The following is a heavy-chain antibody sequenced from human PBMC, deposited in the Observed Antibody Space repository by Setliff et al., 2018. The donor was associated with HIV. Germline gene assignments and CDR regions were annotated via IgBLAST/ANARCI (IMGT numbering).Heavy chain of an antibody. CDR3: AKDDADGSIDH. CDR1: GFTFDDYN. D-gene: IGHD3-10*01. V-gene: IGHV3-43*01. J-gene: IGHJ4*02. Sequence: GESLKISCAASGFTFDDYNMHWVRQTPGKGLEWISIISNDGGRTSYADSLKGRFTISRDNSKNSLYLQMHGLRNEDTALHYCAKDDADGSIDHWGLGTLVTVSS. CDR2: ISNDGGRT.